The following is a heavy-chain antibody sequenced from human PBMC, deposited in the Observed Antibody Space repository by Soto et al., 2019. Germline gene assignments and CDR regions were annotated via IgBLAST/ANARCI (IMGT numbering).Heavy chain of an antibody. CDR3: ARVPPRDFRVHWYFDL. CDR2: IYYSGST. CDR1: GGSISSSSYY. D-gene: IGHD3-10*01. Sequence: SETLSLTCTVSGGSISSSSYYWGWIRQPPGKGLEWIGSIYYSGSTYYNPSLKSRVTISVDTSKNQFSLKLSSVTAADTAVYYCARVPPRDFRVHWYFDLWGRGTLVTVSS. J-gene: IGHJ2*01. V-gene: IGHV4-39*07.